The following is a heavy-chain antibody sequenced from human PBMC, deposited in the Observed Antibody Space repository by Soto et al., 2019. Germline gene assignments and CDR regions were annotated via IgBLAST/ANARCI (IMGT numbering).Heavy chain of an antibody. CDR3: ARANIVVVPAASRDNWFDP. D-gene: IGHD2-2*01. CDR2: IIPIFGTA. CDR1: GGSFSSDL. V-gene: IGHV1-69*06. Sequence: SLKRSCKAAGGSFSSDLSSWVRLAPGQGLEWMGGIIPIFGTANYAQKFQGRVTITADKSTSTAYMELSSLRSEDTAVYYCARANIVVVPAASRDNWFDPWGQGTLVTVSS. J-gene: IGHJ5*02.